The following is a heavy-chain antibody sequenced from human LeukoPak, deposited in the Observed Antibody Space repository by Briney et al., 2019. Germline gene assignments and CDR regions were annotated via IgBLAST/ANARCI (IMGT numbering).Heavy chain of an antibody. CDR3: ATLNHLITRFDP. CDR1: GYTFTSYG. J-gene: IGHJ5*02. CDR2: ISAYNGNT. V-gene: IGHV1-18*01. D-gene: IGHD1-14*01. Sequence: ASVKVSCKAAGYTFTSYGISWVRQPPGQGLEWMGWISAYNGNTNYSQKLQVRGTITTYTSTSTAYLELRSLRSDETAVYYCATLNHLITRFDPWGQGTLVTVYS.